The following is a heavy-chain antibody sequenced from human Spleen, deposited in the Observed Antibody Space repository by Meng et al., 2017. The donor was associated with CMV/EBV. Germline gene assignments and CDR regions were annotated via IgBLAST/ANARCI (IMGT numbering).Heavy chain of an antibody. CDR3: ARRADENIWGSYRYFFDS. CDR1: GDSIGTFY. CDR2: VYYTGST. V-gene: IGHV4-59*01. J-gene: IGHJ4*01. D-gene: IGHD3-16*01. Sequence: SETLSLTCTVSGDSIGTFYWNWIRQPPGKGLEWLGYVYYTGSTNYNPSVKGRVTLSVDTSKNQFSLRLNSVTAADTAVYFCARRADENIWGSYRYFFDSWGQGRLVTVSS.